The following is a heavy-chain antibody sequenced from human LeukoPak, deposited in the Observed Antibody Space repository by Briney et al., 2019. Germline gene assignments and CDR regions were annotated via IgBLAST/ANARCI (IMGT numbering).Heavy chain of an antibody. D-gene: IGHD1-7*01. Sequence: GGSLRLSCAASGFTFSSYEMNWVRQAPGKGLAWVSYISSSGSTIYYADSVKGQFTISRENAKNSLYLQMNSLRAEDTAVYYCARVGETTPAFDYWGQGTLVTVSS. J-gene: IGHJ4*02. CDR2: ISSSGSTI. V-gene: IGHV3-48*03. CDR3: ARVGETTPAFDY. CDR1: GFTFSSYE.